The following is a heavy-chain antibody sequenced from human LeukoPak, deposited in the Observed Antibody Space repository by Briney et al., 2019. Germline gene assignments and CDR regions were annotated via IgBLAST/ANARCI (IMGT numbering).Heavy chain of an antibody. CDR1: GGSVSSGTYF. Sequence: SETLSLTCTVSGGSVSSGTYFWSWIRQPPGKGLEWIGYIYFSGSTNYNPSLKSRVTISVDTSKNQFSLKPSSVTAADTAVYYCAREEGITMVRGVTSYYYYGMDVWGKGTTVTVSS. J-gene: IGHJ6*04. CDR2: IYFSGST. D-gene: IGHD3-10*01. CDR3: AREEGITMVRGVTSYYYYGMDV. V-gene: IGHV4-61*01.